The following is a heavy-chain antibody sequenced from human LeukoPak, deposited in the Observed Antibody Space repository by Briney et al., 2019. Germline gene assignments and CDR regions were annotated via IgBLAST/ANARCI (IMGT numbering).Heavy chain of an antibody. CDR2: ISGRGDVI. Sequence: GGSLRLSCAASGFTFSNYEMNWVRQAPGKGLEWVSYISGRGDVIYYADSVKGRFTISRDHAKNSLYLQMNSLRAEDTAVYYCARPYYVAANYYFDYWGQGTLVTVSS. CDR3: ARPYYVAANYYFDY. D-gene: IGHD1-26*01. V-gene: IGHV3-48*03. CDR1: GFTFSNYE. J-gene: IGHJ4*02.